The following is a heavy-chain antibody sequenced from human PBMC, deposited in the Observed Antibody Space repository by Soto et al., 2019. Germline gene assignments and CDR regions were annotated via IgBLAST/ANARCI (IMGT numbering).Heavy chain of an antibody. CDR1: GYTFTDYD. V-gene: IGHV1-8*01. J-gene: IGHJ5*02. CDR2: MNPNSGET. Sequence: QEQLVQSGAEVKKPGASVKVSCKTSGYTFTDYDINWVRQATGQGLEWIGWMNPNSGETGYAQKFQGRVTMTRSAYLSTAYLELSSLRSEDTAVYYCARVAVAVRPRWYNWFDPWGQGTLVTVSS. D-gene: IGHD6-19*01. CDR3: ARVAVAVRPRWYNWFDP.